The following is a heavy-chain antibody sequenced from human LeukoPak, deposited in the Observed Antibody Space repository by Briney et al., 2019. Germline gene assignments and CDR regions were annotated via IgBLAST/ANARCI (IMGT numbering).Heavy chain of an antibody. CDR2: IKQDGSEK. CDR1: GFTFSSYW. Sequence: GGSLRLSCAASGFTFSSYWLTWVRQAPGKGLEWVANIKQDGSEKFYVDSVKGRFTISRDSAKNSLYLQMNSLRAEDTAVYYCAKEIWPTVTTPGWTYFDYWGQGALVTVSS. D-gene: IGHD4-17*01. V-gene: IGHV3-7*01. CDR3: AKEIWPTVTTPGWTYFDY. J-gene: IGHJ4*02.